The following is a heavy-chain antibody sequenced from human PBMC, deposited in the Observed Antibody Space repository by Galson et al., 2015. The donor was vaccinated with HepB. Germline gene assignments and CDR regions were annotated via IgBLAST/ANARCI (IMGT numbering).Heavy chain of an antibody. J-gene: IGHJ3*01. Sequence: SLRLSCAASGFTFSSYSMNWVRQAPGKGLEWVSFISSSSTTIYYADSVKGRFTISRDDAKNSLYLQMNSLRAEDTAVYYCARDLTGYSSTWRRYWFFDLWGQGTMVTVSS. D-gene: IGHD6-13*01. CDR3: ARDLTGYSSTWRRYWFFDL. V-gene: IGHV3-48*04. CDR2: ISSSSTTI. CDR1: GFTFSSYS.